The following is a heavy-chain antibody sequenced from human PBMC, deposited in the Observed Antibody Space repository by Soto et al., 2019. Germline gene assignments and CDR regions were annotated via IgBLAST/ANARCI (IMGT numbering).Heavy chain of an antibody. Sequence: SLRLSCAASGFTFSSYWMHWVRQAPGKGLVWVSRINSDGSSTSYADSVRGRFTISRDNAKNTLYLQMNSLRAEDTAVYYCARGRYYYDSSGLPPDYWGQGTLVTVS. CDR2: INSDGSST. V-gene: IGHV3-74*01. CDR1: GFTFSSYW. CDR3: ARGRYYYDSSGLPPDY. J-gene: IGHJ4*02. D-gene: IGHD3-22*01.